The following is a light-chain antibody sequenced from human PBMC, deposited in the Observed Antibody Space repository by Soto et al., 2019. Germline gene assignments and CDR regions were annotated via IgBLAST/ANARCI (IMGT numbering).Light chain of an antibody. Sequence: DVVMTQTPLSLSVARGEPASSSCKSSQSLLHITGETFLFWYLQKPGQSPQLLIYEVSTRVSGVPDRFSGSGSGTDFTLEISRVETDDVGIYYCMQSTQLPPTFGQGTRLGIE. CDR3: MQSTQLPPT. CDR1: QSLLHITGETF. J-gene: IGKJ5*01. CDR2: EVS. V-gene: IGKV2D-29*02.